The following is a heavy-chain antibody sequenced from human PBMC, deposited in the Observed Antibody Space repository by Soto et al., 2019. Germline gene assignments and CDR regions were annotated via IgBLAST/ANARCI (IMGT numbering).Heavy chain of an antibody. CDR3: ARGASFRYCSSTSSYTHRSYCYYGMHV. V-gene: IGHV1-2*02. J-gene: IGHJ6*02. D-gene: IGHD2-2*02. Sequence: ASVKVSCKASGYTFTGYYMHWVRQAPGQGLEWMGWINHNSGGTNYAQKFQGRVTMTRDTSISTAYMELSRLRSDHTAVYYSARGASFRYCSSTSSYTHRSYCYYGMHVWGQGAMVTVSS. CDR1: GYTFTGYY. CDR2: INHNSGGT.